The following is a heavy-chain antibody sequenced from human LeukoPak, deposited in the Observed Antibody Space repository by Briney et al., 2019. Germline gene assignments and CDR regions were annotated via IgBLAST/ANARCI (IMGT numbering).Heavy chain of an antibody. J-gene: IGHJ6*04. V-gene: IGHV4-59*01. D-gene: IGHD1-14*01. Sequence: SETLSLTCTVSGGSISSYYWSWIRQPPGKGLEWIGYIYYSGSTNYNPSLKSRVTISVDTSKNQFSRKLRSVTAADTAVYYCARDAGDTMDLYGMDVWGKGTTVTVSS. CDR1: GGSISSYY. CDR2: IYYSGST. CDR3: ARDAGDTMDLYGMDV.